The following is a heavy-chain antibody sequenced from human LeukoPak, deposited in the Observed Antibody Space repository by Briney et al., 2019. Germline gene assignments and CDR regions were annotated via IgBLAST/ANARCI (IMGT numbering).Heavy chain of an antibody. D-gene: IGHD3-10*01. CDR1: GYTFTSYY. Sequence: GASVKVSCKASGYTFTSYYMHWVRQAPGQGLEWMGIINPSGGSTSYAQKFQGRVTMTGDTSTSTVYMELSSLRSEDTAVYYCARGSLGSGSYGYYFDYWGQGTLVTVSS. V-gene: IGHV1-46*01. J-gene: IGHJ4*02. CDR3: ARGSLGSGSYGYYFDY. CDR2: INPSGGST.